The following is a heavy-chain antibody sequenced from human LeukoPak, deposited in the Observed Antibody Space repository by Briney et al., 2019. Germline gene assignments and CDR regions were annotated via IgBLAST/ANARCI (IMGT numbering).Heavy chain of an antibody. CDR3: AKDWGYGDYGYYFYY. CDR2: ISGSGGST. Sequence: GGSLRLSCAASGFTFSSYGMSWVRQVPGKGLEWVSTISGSGGSTYYADSVKGRFTISRDNSKNTLYLQMNSLRAEDKAVYYCAKDWGYGDYGYYFYYWGQGTLVTVSS. CDR1: GFTFSSYG. D-gene: IGHD4-17*01. V-gene: IGHV3-23*01. J-gene: IGHJ4*02.